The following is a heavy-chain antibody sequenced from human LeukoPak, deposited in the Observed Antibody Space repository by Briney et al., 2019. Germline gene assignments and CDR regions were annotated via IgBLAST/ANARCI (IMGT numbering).Heavy chain of an antibody. CDR2: ISAYNGNT. D-gene: IGHD5-24*01. J-gene: IGHJ4*02. CDR1: GYTFTSYG. CDR3: ARLGNRRDGYPNDY. Sequence: GASVKVSCKASGYTFTSYGISWVRQAPGQGLEWMGWISAYNGNTNYAQKFQGRVTITRDTSASIAYMELSSLRSEDTAVYYCARLGNRRDGYPNDYWGQGTLVTVSS. V-gene: IGHV1-18*01.